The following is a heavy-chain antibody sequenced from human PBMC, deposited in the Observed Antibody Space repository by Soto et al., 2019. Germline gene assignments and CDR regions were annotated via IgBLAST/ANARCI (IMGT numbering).Heavy chain of an antibody. CDR3: ARDSSDPYYDSSGYYFVY. Sequence: SLRLSCAASGFTFSSYAMHWVRQAPGKGLEWVAVISYDGSNKYYADSVKGRFTISRDNSKNTLYLQMNSLRAEDTAVYYCARDSSDPYYDSSGYYFVYWGQGTLVTVSS. V-gene: IGHV3-30-3*01. CDR2: ISYDGSNK. CDR1: GFTFSSYA. J-gene: IGHJ4*02. D-gene: IGHD3-22*01.